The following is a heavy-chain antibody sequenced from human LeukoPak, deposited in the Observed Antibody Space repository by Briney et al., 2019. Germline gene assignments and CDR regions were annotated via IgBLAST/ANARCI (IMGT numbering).Heavy chain of an antibody. CDR1: GNGLTDLN. D-gene: IGHD3-3*01. J-gene: IGHJ4*02. Sequence: ASVKVSCKVSGNGLTDLNIQWVRQAPGKGLECMGGFDPEQAKTVYAEKFQGRVTMTEDPSTDTAYMELTSLRFEDTAVYYCATRSGDFWSGYENWGQGTPVTVSS. CDR3: ATRSGDFWSGYEN. CDR2: FDPEQAKT. V-gene: IGHV1-24*01.